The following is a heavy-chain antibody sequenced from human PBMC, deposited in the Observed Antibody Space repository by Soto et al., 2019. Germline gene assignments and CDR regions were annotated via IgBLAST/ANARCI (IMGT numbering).Heavy chain of an antibody. CDR1: GFIFSNNG. V-gene: IGHV3-30*03. D-gene: IGHD2-8*02. J-gene: IGHJ4*02. CDR2: MSYDGSAK. Sequence: QVQLVESGGGVVQPGRSLRLSCEGSGFIFSNNGMHWVRQAPGKGLEWVAFMSYDGSAKFLADSVKGRFTISRDNSKSTLFLHMSSLRAEDTAMYYCAIVLVADSPLDHWDQGTLVTVSS. CDR3: AIVLVADSPLDH.